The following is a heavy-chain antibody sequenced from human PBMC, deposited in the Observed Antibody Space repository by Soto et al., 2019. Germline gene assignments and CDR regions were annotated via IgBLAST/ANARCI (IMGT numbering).Heavy chain of an antibody. D-gene: IGHD3-3*01. CDR3: AKDTFGVVTPFEA. V-gene: IGHV3-23*01. Sequence: EVHLLESGGGLVQPGGSLRLSCAASGFTFSNYAMSWVRQAPGKGLEWVSAVSNSGTIPFYADSVRGRFTISRDNSENTLYLQMSRLRVEDTAVYYCAKDTFGVVTPFEAWGQGAPVTVSS. CDR2: VSNSGTIP. J-gene: IGHJ4*02. CDR1: GFTFSNYA.